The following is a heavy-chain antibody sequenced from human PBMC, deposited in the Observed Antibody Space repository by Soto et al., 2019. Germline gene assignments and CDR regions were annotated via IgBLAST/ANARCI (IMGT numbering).Heavy chain of an antibody. CDR1: GFTFSSYD. CDR2: IGTAGDT. D-gene: IGHD2-8*01. V-gene: IGHV3-13*01. CDR3: ARGYCTNGVCWGGYYGMDV. Sequence: GSLRLPCAASGFTFSSYDMHWVRQATGKGLEWVSAIGTAGDTYYPGSVKGRFTISRENAKNSLYLQMNSLRAGDTAVYYCARGYCTNGVCWGGYYGMDVWGQGTTATVSS. J-gene: IGHJ6*02.